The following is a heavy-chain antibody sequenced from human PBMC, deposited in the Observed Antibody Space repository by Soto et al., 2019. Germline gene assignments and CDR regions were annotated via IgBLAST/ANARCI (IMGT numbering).Heavy chain of an antibody. CDR1: GGSISSYY. J-gene: IGHJ4*02. CDR2: IDYYGST. V-gene: IGHV4-59*12. CDR3: ARSYFGADY. Sequence: PSETLSLTCTVSGGSISSYYWSWIRQPPEKRLEWIGYIDYYGSTNYNPSLKSRVTISIDTSKNQFSLKLSSVTAADTAVYYCARSYFGADYWGQGALVTVSS. D-gene: IGHD3-10*01.